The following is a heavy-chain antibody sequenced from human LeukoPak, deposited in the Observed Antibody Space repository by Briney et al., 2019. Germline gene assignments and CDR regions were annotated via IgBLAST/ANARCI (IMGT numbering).Heavy chain of an antibody. J-gene: IGHJ4*02. CDR2: ISGSGGST. V-gene: IGHV3-23*01. D-gene: IGHD6-19*01. CDR1: GFTFSSYA. CDR3: ANPPHVYSSGWYYFDY. Sequence: GGSLRLPCAASGFTFSSYAMSWVRQAPGKGLGWVSAISGSGGSTYYADSVKGRFTISRDNSKNTLYLQMNSLRAEDTAVYYCANPPHVYSSGWYYFDYWGQGTLVTVSS.